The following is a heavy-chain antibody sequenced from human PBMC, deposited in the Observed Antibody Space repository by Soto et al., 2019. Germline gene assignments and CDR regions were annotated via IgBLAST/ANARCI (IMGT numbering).Heavy chain of an antibody. CDR2: IFFTGAT. Sequence: SETLSLTCTVSGDSNSKSYWTWIRQPPGKGLEWIGHIFFTGATNYSPSLKSRVTMSVDTSKSQFSLNLTSVTAADSAIYYFARGRSDSAGSSLGRRMDVWGQGTTVTVSS. CDR1: GDSNSKSY. V-gene: IGHV4-59*01. CDR3: ARGRSDSAGSSLGRRMDV. J-gene: IGHJ6*02. D-gene: IGHD3-10*01.